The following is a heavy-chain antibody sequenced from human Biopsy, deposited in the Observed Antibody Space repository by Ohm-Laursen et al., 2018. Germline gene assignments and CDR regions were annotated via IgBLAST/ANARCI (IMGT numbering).Heavy chain of an antibody. CDR3: ATSTMVRSSGHAFDI. J-gene: IGHJ3*02. V-gene: IGHV3-33*01. Sequence: SLRLSCAASGFTFSSYGMHWVRQAPGKGLEWVAFIWYDGFNRYYADSVKGRLTISRDNSKNTLDLQMNSLRAEDTAVYYCATSTMVRSSGHAFDIWGQGTVVTVS. D-gene: IGHD3-10*01. CDR1: GFTFSSYG. CDR2: IWYDGFNR.